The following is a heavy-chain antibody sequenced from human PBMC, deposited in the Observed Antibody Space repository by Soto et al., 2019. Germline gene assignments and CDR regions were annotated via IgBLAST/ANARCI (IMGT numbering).Heavy chain of an antibody. Sequence: QLQLQESGPGLVKPSETLSLTCTVSGGSISSSSYYWGWIRQPPGKGLEWIGSIYYSGSTYYNPSLKSRVTISVDTSKNQFSLKLSSVTAADTAVYYCARRRWGLYSSSWYDYWGQGTLVTVSS. V-gene: IGHV4-39*01. J-gene: IGHJ4*02. CDR3: ARRRWGLYSSSWYDY. D-gene: IGHD6-13*01. CDR2: IYYSGST. CDR1: GGSISSSSYY.